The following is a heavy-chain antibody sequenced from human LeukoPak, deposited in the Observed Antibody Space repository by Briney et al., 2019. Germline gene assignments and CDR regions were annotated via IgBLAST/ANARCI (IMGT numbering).Heavy chain of an antibody. J-gene: IGHJ4*01. CDR2: LSGSGITT. CDR3: AKGIYSSGWSYFDY. CDR1: GFTFSNSA. V-gene: IGHV3-23*01. D-gene: IGHD6-19*01. Sequence: PGGSLRLSCAASGFTFSNSAMSWVRQAPGKGLEWVSTLSGSGITTYYAVSVKGRFTISRDNSKNTLYLKMNSLRAEDTAVYYCAKGIYSSGWSYFDYWGHGTLVTVSS.